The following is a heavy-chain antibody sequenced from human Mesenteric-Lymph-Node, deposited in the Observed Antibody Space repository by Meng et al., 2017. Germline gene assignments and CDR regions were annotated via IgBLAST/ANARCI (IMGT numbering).Heavy chain of an antibody. CDR3: TRDVTFYGTGSYPDY. Sequence: GESLKISCTASGFPFSSYWMNWIRQAPGKGLEWVASIKQDESEKYYVDSVKGRFTVSRDNGKNSLYLQMDSLIADDTAMYYCTRDVTFYGTGSYPDYWGQGTLVTVSS. J-gene: IGHJ4*02. V-gene: IGHV3-7*01. D-gene: IGHD3-10*01. CDR1: GFPFSSYW. CDR2: IKQDESEK.